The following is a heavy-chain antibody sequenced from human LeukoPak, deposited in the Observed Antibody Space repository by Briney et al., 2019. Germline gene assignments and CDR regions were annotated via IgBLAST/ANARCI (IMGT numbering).Heavy chain of an antibody. CDR3: AKDRTQGSGWYSIFDY. CDR1: GFTYSISA. Sequence: QPGGSLRLSCAASGFTYSISAMSWVRQAPGKGLEWVATTSGNSITTYYADSLKGRFTISRDASKNTLYLQMNSLRAEDTAVYFCAKDRTQGSGWYSIFDYWSQGTLVTVSS. D-gene: IGHD6-19*01. J-gene: IGHJ4*02. CDR2: TSGNSITT. V-gene: IGHV3-23*01.